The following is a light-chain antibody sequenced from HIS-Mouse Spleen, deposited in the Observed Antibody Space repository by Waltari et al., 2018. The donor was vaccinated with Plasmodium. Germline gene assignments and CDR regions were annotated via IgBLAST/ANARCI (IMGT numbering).Light chain of an antibody. CDR1: NIGSKN. Sequence: SYELTQPLSVSVALGQTARITCGGNNIGSKNVHWYQQKPGQAPVLVIYRVSNRPSGIPERFSGSNPGNPATLTISRAQAGDEADYYCQVWNSSTVFGGGTKLTVL. V-gene: IGLV3-9*01. J-gene: IGLJ3*02. CDR3: QVWNSSTV. CDR2: RVS.